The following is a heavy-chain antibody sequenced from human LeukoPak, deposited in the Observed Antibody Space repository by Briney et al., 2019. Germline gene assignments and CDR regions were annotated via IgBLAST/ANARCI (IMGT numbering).Heavy chain of an antibody. J-gene: IGHJ4*02. CDR1: GFTFSSHW. Sequence: GGSLRLSCAASGFTFSSHWMSWVRQAPGKGLEWVANIKQDGSEKYYVDSVKGRFTISRDNAKNSLYLQMNSLRAEDTAVYYSAREGGSGWYGGNYFDYWGQGTLVTVSS. CDR3: AREGGSGWYGGNYFDY. CDR2: IKQDGSEK. V-gene: IGHV3-7*01. D-gene: IGHD6-19*01.